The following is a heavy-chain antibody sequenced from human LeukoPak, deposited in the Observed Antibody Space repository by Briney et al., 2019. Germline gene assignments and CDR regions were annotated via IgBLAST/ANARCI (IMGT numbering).Heavy chain of an antibody. CDR3: ARLNYYDGSIYHQYSDY. CDR2: IESGGST. CDR1: GFIVSNNY. V-gene: IGHV3-66*04. Sequence: GGSLRLSCAASGFIVSNNYMSWVRQAPGKGLEWVSVIESGGSTYYADSVKGRFSISRDNSKNTVYLQMNSLRAEDTAVYYCARLNYYDGSIYHQYSDYWGQGTLVTVSS. D-gene: IGHD3-22*01. J-gene: IGHJ4*02.